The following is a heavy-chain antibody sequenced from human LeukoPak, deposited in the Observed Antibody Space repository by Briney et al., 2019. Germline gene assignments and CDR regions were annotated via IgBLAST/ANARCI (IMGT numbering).Heavy chain of an antibody. CDR3: ARARYIIGTSPLGY. V-gene: IGHV1-2*02. Sequence: ASVKVSCKTSGYTFTGYYMHWVRQAPGQGLEWMGWINPNSGGTNYAQKFQGRVTMTRDTSISTAYMELSRLRSDDTAVYYCARARYIIGTSPLGYWGQGTLVTVSS. CDR1: GYTFTGYY. D-gene: IGHD2-2*01. J-gene: IGHJ4*02. CDR2: INPNSGGT.